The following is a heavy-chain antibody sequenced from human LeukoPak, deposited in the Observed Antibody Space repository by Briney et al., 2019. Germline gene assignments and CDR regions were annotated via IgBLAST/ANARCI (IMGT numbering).Heavy chain of an antibody. CDR1: RFTFSKYA. Sequence: GGSLRLSCAASRFTFSKYAMHWVRQAPGKGLEWVSLISGDGGSTYYADSVKGRFTISRDNSKNSLYLQMNSLRTEDTALYYCAKDPDLVTMDPGSYWGQGTLVTVSS. CDR3: AKDPDLVTMDPGSY. J-gene: IGHJ4*02. V-gene: IGHV3-43*02. CDR2: ISGDGGST. D-gene: IGHD4/OR15-4a*01.